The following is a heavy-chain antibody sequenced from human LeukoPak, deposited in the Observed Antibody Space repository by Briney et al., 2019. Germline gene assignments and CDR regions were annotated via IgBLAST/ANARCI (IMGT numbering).Heavy chain of an antibody. CDR2: IIPIFGTA. V-gene: IGHV1-69*05. CDR1: GCTFSSYA. D-gene: IGHD3-10*01. J-gene: IGHJ4*02. Sequence: SVKVSCKASGCTFSSYAISWVRQAPVQGLEWMGGIIPIFGTANYAQKFQGRVTMTRDMSTSTVYMELSSLRSEDTAVYYCARERSIRGVIKYFDYWGQGTLVTVSS. CDR3: ARERSIRGVIKYFDY.